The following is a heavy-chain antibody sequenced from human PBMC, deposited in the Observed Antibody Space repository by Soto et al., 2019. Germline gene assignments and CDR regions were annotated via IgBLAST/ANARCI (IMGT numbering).Heavy chain of an antibody. J-gene: IGHJ4*02. Sequence: QVQLVESGGGVVQPGRSLRLSCAASGFTFSSHSIQWVRQAPGKGLEWVAVISYDGSIKYYADSVKGRFTISRDNSKNTAYLQMNSLRAEDTAVVYCARGWSTSGHLDYWGQGTLVIVSS. CDR3: ARGWSTSGHLDY. CDR1: GFTFSSHS. CDR2: ISYDGSIK. D-gene: IGHD3-10*01. V-gene: IGHV3-30-3*01.